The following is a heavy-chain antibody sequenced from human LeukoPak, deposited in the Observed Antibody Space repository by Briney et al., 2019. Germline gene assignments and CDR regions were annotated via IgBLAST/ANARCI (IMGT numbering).Heavy chain of an antibody. V-gene: IGHV3-49*04. D-gene: IGHD1-7*01. J-gene: IGHJ5*02. CDR3: ARDNVNYYAPDP. CDR1: GFTFSSYW. CDR2: IRSKALYGTR. Sequence: PGGSLRLSCAASGFTFSSYWMSWVRQAPGQGLEWVGFIRSKALYGTREYAASVEGRFTISRDDSNGIAYLQMNALKIEDTAVYYCARDNVNYYAPDPWGQGTLVTVSS.